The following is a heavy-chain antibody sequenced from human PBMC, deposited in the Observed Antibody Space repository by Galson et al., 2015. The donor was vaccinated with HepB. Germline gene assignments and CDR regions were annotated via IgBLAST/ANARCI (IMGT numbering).Heavy chain of an antibody. J-gene: IGHJ4*02. Sequence: SLRLSCAASGFTFSNYGMHWVRQAPGKGLEWVAIILYDGSKEYYADSVKGRFTIPRDNSKNTVYLVMNSLTAEDTAVYYCAKDSTGVYFDSWGQGTLVTVSS. CDR3: AKDSTGVYFDS. CDR1: GFTFSNYG. V-gene: IGHV3-30*18. D-gene: IGHD7-27*01. CDR2: ILYDGSKE.